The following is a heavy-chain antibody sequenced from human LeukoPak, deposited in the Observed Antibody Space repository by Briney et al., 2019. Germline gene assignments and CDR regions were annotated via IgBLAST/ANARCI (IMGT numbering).Heavy chain of an antibody. CDR2: ISGSGSTI. Sequence: PGGSLRLSCAASGFTFSSYEMNWVRQAPGKGLEWVSYISGSGSTIYYADSVKGRFTISRDNAKNSLYLQMNSLRAEDAAVYYCARDLTGGYSYGDYWGQGTLVTVSS. CDR1: GFTFSSYE. V-gene: IGHV3-48*03. CDR3: ARDLTGGYSYGDY. D-gene: IGHD5-18*01. J-gene: IGHJ4*02.